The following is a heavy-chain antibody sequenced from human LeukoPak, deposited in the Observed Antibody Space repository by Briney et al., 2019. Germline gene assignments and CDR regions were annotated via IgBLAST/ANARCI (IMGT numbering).Heavy chain of an antibody. CDR1: GYSFRNYW. V-gene: IGHV5-51*01. J-gene: IGHJ4*02. Sequence: GVSLKISCKGSGYSFRNYWVGWVRQMPGKGLEWMGIIYPGDSDTRYSPSFQGQVTISADKSISTAYLQWSSLKASDTAMYYCARMSEYYGYRFDYWGQGTLVTVSS. CDR3: ARMSEYYGYRFDY. D-gene: IGHD3-10*01. CDR2: IYPGDSDT.